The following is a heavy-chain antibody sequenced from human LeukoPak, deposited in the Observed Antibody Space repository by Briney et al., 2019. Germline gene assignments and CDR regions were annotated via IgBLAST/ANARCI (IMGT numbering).Heavy chain of an antibody. CDR3: ARGRGFLSTRTFDY. J-gene: IGHJ4*02. CDR2: IYYSGST. Sequence: SETLSLTCSVSGGSVSSGSYYWSWIRQPPGKGLEWIGYIYYSGSTNYKPSLKSRVTVSVDTSKNQFYLKLSSVTAADTAVYYCARGRGFLSTRTFDYWGQGTLVTVSS. V-gene: IGHV4-61*01. D-gene: IGHD2-21*01. CDR1: GGSVSSGSYY.